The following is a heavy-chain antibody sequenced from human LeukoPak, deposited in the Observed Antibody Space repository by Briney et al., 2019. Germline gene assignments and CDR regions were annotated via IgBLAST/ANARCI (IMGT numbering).Heavy chain of an antibody. Sequence: SETLSLTCTVSGDSVSSSLYYWTWMRQPPGKGLEWIGFIYSSGSTYYNPSVQSRVTISVDTSKNQFSLKLSSVTSADTAVYYCARDVRALYTRENFTWFDPWGQGTLVTVSS. CDR2: IYSSGST. CDR1: GDSVSSSLYY. D-gene: IGHD3-16*01. V-gene: IGHV4-61*01. CDR3: ARDVRALYTRENFTWFDP. J-gene: IGHJ5*02.